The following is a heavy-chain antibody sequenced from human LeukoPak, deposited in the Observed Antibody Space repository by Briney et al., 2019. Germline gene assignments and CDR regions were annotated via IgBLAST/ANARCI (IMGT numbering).Heavy chain of an antibody. D-gene: IGHD1-26*01. J-gene: IGHJ6*03. CDR1: GGSISSYY. CDR3: ARGGSYALNYYYYMDV. V-gene: IGHV4-59*01. Sequence: SETLSLTCTVSGGSISSYYWSWIRQPPGKGLEWIGYIYYSGSTNYNPSLKSRVTISVDTSKNQFSLKLSSVTAADTAVYYCARGGSYALNYYYYMDVWGKGTTVTVSS. CDR2: IYYSGST.